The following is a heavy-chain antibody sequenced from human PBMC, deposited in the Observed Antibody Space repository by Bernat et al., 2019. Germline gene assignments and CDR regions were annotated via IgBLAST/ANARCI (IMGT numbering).Heavy chain of an antibody. CDR2: ISSDGSTT. V-gene: IGHV3-74*01. J-gene: IGHJ4*02. CDR3: TRDFTPHDFDY. D-gene: IGHD2-15*01. Sequence: EVQLVESGGGLVQPGGSLRLSCAVSGFTFSNYWMHWVRQAPGKGLVWVSRISSDGSTTRYADSVKGRFTISRDNAKNTLYLQMTSLRVEETAVYYCTRDFTPHDFDYWGQGTLVTVSS. CDR1: GFTFSNYW.